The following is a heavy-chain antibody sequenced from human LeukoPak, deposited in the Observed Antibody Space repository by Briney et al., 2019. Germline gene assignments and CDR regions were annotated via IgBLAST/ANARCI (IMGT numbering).Heavy chain of an antibody. V-gene: IGHV1-2*02. D-gene: IGHD3-22*01. CDR3: ARGVVYYRFDY. CDR2: ISPNSGGT. J-gene: IGHJ4*02. CDR1: RYSFTDYY. Sequence: ASVKVSCKASRYSFTDYYIHWVRQAPGQGLEWMGGISPNSGGTNYAQKFQGRVTMTRDTSISTAYMELSGLRSDDTAVYYRARGVVYYRFDYWGQGTLVTVSS.